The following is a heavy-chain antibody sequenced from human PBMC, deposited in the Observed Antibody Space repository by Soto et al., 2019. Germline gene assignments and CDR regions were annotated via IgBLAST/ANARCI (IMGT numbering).Heavy chain of an antibody. D-gene: IGHD6-6*01. CDR2: MYPDDSDT. J-gene: IGHJ4*02. CDR1: GYSFTSYW. Sequence: PGESLKISCQGSGYSFTSYWIGWVRQTPGKGLEWMGIMYPDDSDTKYSPSFQGQVTMSADKSVNTAYLQWSSLKASDTAMYYCARHEGQMAARTFDYWGQGTLVTVS. V-gene: IGHV5-51*01. CDR3: ARHEGQMAARTFDY.